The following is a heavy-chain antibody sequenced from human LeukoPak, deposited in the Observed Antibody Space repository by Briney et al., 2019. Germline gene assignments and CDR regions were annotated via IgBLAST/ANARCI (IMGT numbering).Heavy chain of an antibody. J-gene: IGHJ4*02. D-gene: IGHD3-10*01. CDR3: AHRRITMVRGVIGFDY. CDR1: GFSLRTRGVG. CDR2: IYWDDDK. Sequence: SGPTLVNPTQTLTLTCTFSGFSLRTRGVGVGWIRQPPGKALEWLSLIYWDDDKRYSPSLKSRLTITKDTSKNQVVLTMTNMDPVDTATYYCAHRRITMVRGVIGFDYWGQGTLVTVSS. V-gene: IGHV2-5*02.